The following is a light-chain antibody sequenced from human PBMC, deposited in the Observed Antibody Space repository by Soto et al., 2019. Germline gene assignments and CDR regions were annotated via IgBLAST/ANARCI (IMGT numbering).Light chain of an antibody. Sequence: ETVMTQSPVTLSVSPGERATLSCRASQSVSSNLAWYQQKPGQPPRLLIYGASTRVTGIPARFSGSGSGTDFTSAIRSMQSEDFAVYYCKQSGSSRWTFGQGTKVDIK. CDR1: QSVSSN. CDR3: KQSGSSRWT. CDR2: GAS. V-gene: IGKV3-15*01. J-gene: IGKJ1*01.